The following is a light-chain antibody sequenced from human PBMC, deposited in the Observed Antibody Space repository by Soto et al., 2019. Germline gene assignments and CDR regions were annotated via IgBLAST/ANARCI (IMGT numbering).Light chain of an antibody. Sequence: DIQLTQSPSFLSASVGDRVTITCRASQGISSYLAWYQQPPGKAPKLLIYGASTLQRGVSLRFSGSGSGTEFTLTISSLQPEDFATYYCQHLNTYPRTFGQGTKLEVK. CDR3: QHLNTYPRT. J-gene: IGKJ2*01. CDR1: QGISSY. CDR2: GAS. V-gene: IGKV1-9*01.